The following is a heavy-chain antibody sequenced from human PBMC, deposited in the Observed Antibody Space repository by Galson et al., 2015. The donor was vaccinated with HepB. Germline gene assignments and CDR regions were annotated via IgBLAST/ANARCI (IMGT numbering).Heavy chain of an antibody. J-gene: IGHJ6*02. V-gene: IGHV1-69*04. CDR3: ASNSGLLWFGESDHDYYYYGMDV. Sequence: SVKVSCKASGGTFSSYAISWVRQAPGQGLEWMGRIIPILGIANYAQKFQGRVTITADKSTSTAYMELSSLRSEDTAVYYCASNSGLLWFGESDHDYYYYGMDVWGQGTTVTVSS. CDR2: IIPILGIA. D-gene: IGHD3-10*01. CDR1: GGTFSSYA.